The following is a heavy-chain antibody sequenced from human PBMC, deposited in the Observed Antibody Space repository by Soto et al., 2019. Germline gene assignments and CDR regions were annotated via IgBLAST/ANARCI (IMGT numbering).Heavy chain of an antibody. CDR3: ARREGSXWKPFDY. CDR2: IYYSGST. Sequence: PSETLSLTCTVSGGSISSSSYYWGWIRQPPGKGLEWIGSIYYSGSTYYNPSLKSRVTLSVDTSKNQFSLKLSSVTAADTAVYYCARREGSXWKPFDYWGLGTLVTVSS. J-gene: IGHJ4*02. V-gene: IGHV4-39*01. CDR1: GGSISSSSYY. D-gene: IGHD6-19*01.